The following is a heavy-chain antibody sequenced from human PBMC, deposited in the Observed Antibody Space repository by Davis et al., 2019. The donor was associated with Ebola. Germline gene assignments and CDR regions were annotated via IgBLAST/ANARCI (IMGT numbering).Heavy chain of an antibody. CDR1: GGSFSGYY. J-gene: IGHJ4*03. Sequence: MPSETLSLTCAVYGGSFSGYYWSWIRQPPGKGLEWIGEINHSGSTNYNPSLKSRVTISVDTSKNQFSLKLSSVTAADTAVYYCAREEDGYNYFDYWGQGTTVTVSS. CDR2: INHSGST. CDR3: AREEDGYNYFDY. V-gene: IGHV4-34*01. D-gene: IGHD5-24*01.